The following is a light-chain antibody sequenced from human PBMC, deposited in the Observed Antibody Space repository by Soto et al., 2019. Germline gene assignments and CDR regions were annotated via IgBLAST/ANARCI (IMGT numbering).Light chain of an antibody. J-gene: IGKJ1*01. CDR1: QSVSSN. CDR2: GAS. CDR3: HQYNNWPPWT. V-gene: IGKV3-15*01. Sequence: EIVMTQSPATLSVSPGERATLSSRASQSVSSNLAWYQQKPGQAPRLLIYGASTRATGIPARFSGSGSGTEFTLTISSLQSEDFAVYYCHQYNNWPPWTFGQGTKVEIK.